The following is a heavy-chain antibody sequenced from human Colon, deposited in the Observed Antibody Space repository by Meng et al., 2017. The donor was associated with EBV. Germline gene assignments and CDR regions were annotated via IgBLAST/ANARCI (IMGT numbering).Heavy chain of an antibody. CDR3: ARDPYATGWAG. D-gene: IGHD6-19*01. CDR1: CGSISIRTW. J-gene: IGHJ4*02. Sequence: QMQLQESSPGLVTPSGTLSITCAVPCGSISIRTWWSWVRPRPGKGLEWIGEIYHSRGTNYNPSLRGRVTISLDKSKNQFALTLRSVTAADTAVYYCARDPYATGWAGWGQGTLVTVSS. V-gene: IGHV4-4*02. CDR2: IYHSRGT.